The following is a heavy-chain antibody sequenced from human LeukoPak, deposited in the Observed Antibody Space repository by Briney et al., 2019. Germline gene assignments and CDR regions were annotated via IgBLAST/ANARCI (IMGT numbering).Heavy chain of an antibody. CDR2: IRSDGSIK. D-gene: IGHD6-19*01. CDR1: GFTFSSYG. CDR3: AKDEVFSSAWYFDY. J-gene: IGHJ4*02. Sequence: GGSLRLSCAASGFTFSSYGMHWVRQAPGMGLEWVAFIRSDGSIKYYTESVKGRFTISRDNSKNTLYLQMNSLRAEDTAVYYCAKDEVFSSAWYFDYWGQGTLVTVSS. V-gene: IGHV3-30*02.